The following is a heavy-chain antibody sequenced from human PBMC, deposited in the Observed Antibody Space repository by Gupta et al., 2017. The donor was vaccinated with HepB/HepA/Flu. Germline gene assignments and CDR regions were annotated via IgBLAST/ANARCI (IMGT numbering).Heavy chain of an antibody. CDR3: AKNLGVKSMWGAFDI. Sequence: EEQLLESGGGLVQPGGSLRLSCAASGFTFSSYAMNWVRQAPGKGLEGVSTISGTGGRTYYADSGKGRCTISRDNSKNTLYLQVNSLRAEETAVYYCAKNLGVKSMWGAFDIGGQGTMVPVSS. D-gene: IGHD2/OR15-2a*01. CDR2: ISGTGGRT. V-gene: IGHV3-23*01. J-gene: IGHJ3*02. CDR1: GFTFSSYA.